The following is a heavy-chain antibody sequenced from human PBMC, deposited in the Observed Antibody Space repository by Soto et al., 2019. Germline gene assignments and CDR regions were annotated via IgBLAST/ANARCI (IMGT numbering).Heavy chain of an antibody. CDR2: ISYDGSNK. CDR1: GFTFSSYG. D-gene: IGHD1-26*01. J-gene: IGHJ4*02. V-gene: IGHV3-30*18. CDR3: AKGVRVGANRDYFDY. Sequence: GGSLRLSCAASGFTFSSYGMHWVRQAPGKGLEWVAVISYDGSNKYYADSVKGRFTISRDNSKNTLYLQMNSLRAEDTAVYYCAKGVRVGANRDYFDYWGQGTLVTVSS.